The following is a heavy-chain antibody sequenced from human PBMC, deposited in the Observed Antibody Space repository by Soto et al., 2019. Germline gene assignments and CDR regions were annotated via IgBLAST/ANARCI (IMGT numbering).Heavy chain of an antibody. V-gene: IGHV3-33*01. CDR3: ARGLRSVLDY. CDR1: GFIFSNFG. J-gene: IGHJ4*02. Sequence: GGSLRLSCVASGFIFSNFGMHWVRQAPGKGLEWVAVIWSDEEIKQYADSVRGRFAISRDNSKNTLYLQMTSLRAEDTAIYYCARGLRSVLDYWGQGTLVTVSS. D-gene: IGHD6-6*01. CDR2: IWSDEEIK.